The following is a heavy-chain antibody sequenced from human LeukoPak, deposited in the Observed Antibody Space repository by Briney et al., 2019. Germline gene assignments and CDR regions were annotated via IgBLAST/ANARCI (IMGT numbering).Heavy chain of an antibody. J-gene: IGHJ4*02. CDR3: ARALYCSGGSCYPRAWVRYYFDY. V-gene: IGHV4-34*01. D-gene: IGHD2-15*01. CDR2: INHSGST. Sequence: SETLSLTCAVSGYSISSGYYWSWIRQPPGKGLEWIGEINHSGSTNYNPSLKSRVTISVDTSKNQFSLKLSSVTAADTAVYYCARALYCSGGSCYPRAWVRYYFDYWGQGTLVTVSS. CDR1: GYSISSGYY.